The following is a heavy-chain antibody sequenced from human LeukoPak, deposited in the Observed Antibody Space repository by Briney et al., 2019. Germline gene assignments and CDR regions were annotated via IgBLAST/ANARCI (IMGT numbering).Heavy chain of an antibody. CDR3: AKAYGSGSPVDY. Sequence: PGGSLRLSCAASGFTFSSYHMNWVRQAPGKGLEWVSAISGSGGSTYYADSVKGRFTISRDNSKNTLYLQMNSLRADDTAVYYCAKAYGSGSPVDYWGQGTLVTVSS. V-gene: IGHV3-23*01. CDR1: GFTFSSYH. J-gene: IGHJ4*02. D-gene: IGHD3-10*01. CDR2: ISGSGGST.